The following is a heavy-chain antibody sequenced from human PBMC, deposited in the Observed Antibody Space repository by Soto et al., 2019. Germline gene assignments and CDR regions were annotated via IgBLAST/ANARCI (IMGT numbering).Heavy chain of an antibody. Sequence: GPTLVNPTQTLTLTCTFSGFSLSTRGMCVSWIRQPPGKALEWLALNDWDDDKYYSASLKTRLTISKDTSKNQVVLTMTNMDPVDTATYYCARAPSGDCKNGLDVWGQGTTVTVSS. J-gene: IGHJ6*02. CDR3: ARAPSGDCKNGLDV. V-gene: IGHV2-70*01. CDR1: GFSLSTRGMC. CDR2: NDWDDDK. D-gene: IGHD2-21*02.